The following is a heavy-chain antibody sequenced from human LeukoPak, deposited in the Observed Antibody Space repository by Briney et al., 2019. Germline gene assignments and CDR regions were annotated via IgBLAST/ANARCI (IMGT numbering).Heavy chain of an antibody. CDR1: GFTFSSYE. V-gene: IGHV3-48*03. CDR3: ARGGRYFVN. D-gene: IGHD1-26*01. Sequence: PGGSLRLSCAASGFTFSSYEMNWVRQAPGKGLEWVSYISSSGSTIYYADSVKGRFTISRDNAKNSLYLQMTSLRLEDTAIYYCARGGRYFVNWGQGTLVTVSS. J-gene: IGHJ4*02. CDR2: ISSSGSTI.